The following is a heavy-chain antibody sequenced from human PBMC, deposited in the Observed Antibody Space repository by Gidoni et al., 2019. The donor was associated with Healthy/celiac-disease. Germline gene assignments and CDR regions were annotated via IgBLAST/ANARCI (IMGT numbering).Heavy chain of an antibody. CDR1: EYTFPGYY. CDR3: ARAGLTPWAFDI. CDR2: TNPNSGGT. J-gene: IGHJ3*02. Sequence: QVRLVQSGAEGKKPAASVKVSCQAYEYTFPGYYMHWVRQAPGQGLEWMGWTNPNSGGTNYPQKFPGWVTMTRDTSISTAYMGLSRLRSDDTAVYYCARAGLTPWAFDIWGQGTMVTVSS. V-gene: IGHV1-2*04.